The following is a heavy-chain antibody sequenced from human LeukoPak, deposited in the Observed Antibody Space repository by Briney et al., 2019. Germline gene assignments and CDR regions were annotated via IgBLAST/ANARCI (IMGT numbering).Heavy chain of an antibody. Sequence: SVKVSCTASGGTLCSYTFSWVRQAPGQGLEWMGGTIPMLGTANYAQKFQGRVRITADESTSTIYMEMSSLRYEDTAVYYCARVGGAGDAFDIWGQGTMVTVSS. V-gene: IGHV1-69*13. D-gene: IGHD3-16*01. J-gene: IGHJ3*02. CDR2: TIPMLGTA. CDR1: GGTLCSYT. CDR3: ARVGGAGDAFDI.